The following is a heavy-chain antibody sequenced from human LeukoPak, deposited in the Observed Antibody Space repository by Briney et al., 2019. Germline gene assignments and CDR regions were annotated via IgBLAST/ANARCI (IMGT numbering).Heavy chain of an antibody. Sequence: SETLSLTCTVSGGSISSGGYYWSWIRQHPGKGLEWIGYIYYSGSTYYNPSLKSRVTISVDTSKNQFSLKLSSVTAADTAVYYCARGDDYGDHIGYWGQGTLVTVSS. CDR2: IYYSGST. J-gene: IGHJ4*02. V-gene: IGHV4-31*03. D-gene: IGHD4-17*01. CDR1: GGSISSGGYY. CDR3: ARGDDYGDHIGY.